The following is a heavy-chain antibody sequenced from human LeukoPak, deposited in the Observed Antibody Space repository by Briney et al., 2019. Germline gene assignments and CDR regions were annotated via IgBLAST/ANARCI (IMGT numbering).Heavy chain of an antibody. Sequence: ALVKVSCKASGYTFTGYYMHWVRQAPGQGLEWMGWINPNSGGTNYAQKFRGRVTMTRDTSISTAYMELSRLRSDDTAVYYCARDYYDSSGYYYGAFDIWGQGTMVTVSS. D-gene: IGHD3-22*01. CDR2: INPNSGGT. CDR3: ARDYYDSSGYYYGAFDI. V-gene: IGHV1-2*02. J-gene: IGHJ3*02. CDR1: GYTFTGYY.